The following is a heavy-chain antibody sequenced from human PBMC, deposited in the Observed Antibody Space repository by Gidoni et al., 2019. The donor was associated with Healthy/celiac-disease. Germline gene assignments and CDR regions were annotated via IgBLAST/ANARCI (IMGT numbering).Heavy chain of an antibody. J-gene: IGHJ6*02. V-gene: IGHV3-33*01. CDR3: AREGSDIVVVVAATPEYYGMDV. CDR1: GFTFSSYG. Sequence: QVQLVESGGGVVQPGRSLRLSCAASGFTFSSYGLHWVRQAPGKGLEGVAVIWYDGRNKYYAESVKGRFTSSRENSKNTMYLQMNSLRAEDTAVYYCAREGSDIVVVVAATPEYYGMDVWGQGTTVTVSS. D-gene: IGHD2-15*01. CDR2: IWYDGRNK.